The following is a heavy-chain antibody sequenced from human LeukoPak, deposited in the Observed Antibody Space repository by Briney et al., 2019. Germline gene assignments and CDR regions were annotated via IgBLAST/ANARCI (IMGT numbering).Heavy chain of an antibody. CDR3: ARRSGYDSNYFDY. CDR2: INWNGGST. Sequence: GGSLRLSCAASGFTFDDYGMTWVRQAPGKGLEWVSGINWNGGSTGYADSVKGRFTISRDNAKNSLYRQMNSLRAEDTALYYCARRSGYDSNYFDYWGQGTLVTVSS. V-gene: IGHV3-20*04. CDR1: GFTFDDYG. J-gene: IGHJ4*02. D-gene: IGHD5-12*01.